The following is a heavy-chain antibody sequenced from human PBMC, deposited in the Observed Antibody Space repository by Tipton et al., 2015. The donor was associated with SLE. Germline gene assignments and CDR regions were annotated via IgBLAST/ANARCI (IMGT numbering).Heavy chain of an antibody. CDR1: GFTFGENA. V-gene: IGHV3-49*04. CDR2: IRSNLFGGTT. Sequence: SLRLSCAASGFTFGENAMSWVRQAPGKGLEWVGFIRSNLFGGTTEYAASVKGRFTISRDDPKRIAYLQMNSLQTDDTAVYYCTTRFWSGYYVFDDWGQGTLVTVSS. J-gene: IGHJ4*02. D-gene: IGHD3-3*01. CDR3: TTRFWSGYYVFDD.